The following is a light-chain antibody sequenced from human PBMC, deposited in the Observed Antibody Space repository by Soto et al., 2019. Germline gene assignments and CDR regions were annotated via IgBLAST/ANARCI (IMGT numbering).Light chain of an antibody. J-gene: IGLJ2*01. Sequence: QSALTQPRSVSGSPGQSVTVSCTGTSRDVGIYNYVSWYQQRPGTAPKVMIYDVTKRPSGVPDRFSGSKSANTASLTISGLQAADEADYYCCPYAGNSTVLFRGSPNPTVL. V-gene: IGLV2-11*01. CDR2: DVT. CDR3: CPYAGNSTVL. CDR1: SRDVGIYNY.